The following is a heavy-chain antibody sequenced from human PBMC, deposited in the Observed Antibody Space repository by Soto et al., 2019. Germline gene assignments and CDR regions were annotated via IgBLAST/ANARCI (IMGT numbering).Heavy chain of an antibody. CDR1: GGTFSSYT. D-gene: IGHD2-2*01. CDR2: IIPILGIA. CDR3: ARDCSSTRCRVREFDY. Sequence: SVKVSCKASGGTFSSYTISWVRQAPGQGLEWMGRIIPILGIANYAQKFQGRVTITADKSTGTAYMELSSLRSEDTAVYYCARDCSSTRCRVREFDYWGQGTLVTVSS. V-gene: IGHV1-69*04. J-gene: IGHJ4*02.